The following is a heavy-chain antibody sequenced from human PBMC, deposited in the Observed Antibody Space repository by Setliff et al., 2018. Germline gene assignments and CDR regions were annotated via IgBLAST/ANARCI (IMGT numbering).Heavy chain of an antibody. J-gene: IGHJ5*02. CDR2: ISAYNGNT. D-gene: IGHD6-13*01. CDR3: AREGAAQQQLASEENWFDP. CDR1: GYTFTSYG. Sequence: ASAKVSCKASGYTFTSYGISWVRQAPGQGLEWMGWISAYNGNTNYAQKLQGRVTMTTDTSTSTAYMELRSLRSDDTAVYYCAREGAAQQQLASEENWFDPWGQGTLVTVSS. V-gene: IGHV1-18*01.